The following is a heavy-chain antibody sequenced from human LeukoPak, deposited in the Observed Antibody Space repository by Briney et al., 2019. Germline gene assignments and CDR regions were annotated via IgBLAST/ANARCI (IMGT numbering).Heavy chain of an antibody. D-gene: IGHD2-2*01. J-gene: IGHJ4*02. CDR1: GFTFSSYS. CDR3: ARGAAPVVPAAMDFDY. Sequence: GGSLRLSCAASGFTFSSYSMNWVRQAPGKGLEWVSSISSSSSYRYYAGSVKGRFTISSDNDKNSLYLQMNSLRAEDTAVYYCARGAAPVVPAAMDFDYWGQGPLVTVSS. V-gene: IGHV3-21*01. CDR2: ISSSSSYR.